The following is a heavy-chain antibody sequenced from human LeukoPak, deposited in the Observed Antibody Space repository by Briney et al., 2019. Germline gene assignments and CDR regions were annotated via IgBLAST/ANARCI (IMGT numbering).Heavy chain of an antibody. CDR1: GYTFTGYY. CDR3: AREATVTTDY. J-gene: IGHJ4*02. D-gene: IGHD4-11*01. Sequence: ASVKVSCKASGYTFTGYYIHWVRQAPGQGLEWMGWINPSSGGTNYAQKFQDRVTMTRDTSISTAYMELSRLRSDDTAVYYCAREATVTTDYWGQGTLVTVSS. CDR2: INPSSGGT. V-gene: IGHV1-2*02.